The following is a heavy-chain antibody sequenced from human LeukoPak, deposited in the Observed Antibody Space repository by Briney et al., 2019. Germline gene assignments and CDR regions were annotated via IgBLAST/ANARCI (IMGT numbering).Heavy chain of an antibody. V-gene: IGHV4-31*03. CDR2: IYYSGST. CDR3: ARGETVTTVHQYYYFGMDV. D-gene: IGHD4-11*01. J-gene: IGHJ6*02. CDR1: GGSISSGGYY. Sequence: SETLSLTCTVSGGSISSGGYYWSWLRQHPGKGLEWIGYIYYSGSTYYNPSLKSRVTISVDTSKNQFSLKLSSVTAADTAVYYCARGETVTTVHQYYYFGMDVWSQGTTVTVYS.